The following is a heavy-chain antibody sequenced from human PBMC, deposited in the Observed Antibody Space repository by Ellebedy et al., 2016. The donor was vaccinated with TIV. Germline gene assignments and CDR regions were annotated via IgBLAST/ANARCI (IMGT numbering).Heavy chain of an antibody. Sequence: AASVKVSCKAPGYTFTSYDINWVRQATGQGLEWMGWMTPNSGNAGPAQKFQGRVTMTWNTSISTAYMELSSLRSEDTAVYYCARAARIAVAGKYFQHWGQGTLVTVSS. V-gene: IGHV1-8*02. J-gene: IGHJ1*01. CDR2: MTPNSGNA. CDR3: ARAARIAVAGKYFQH. D-gene: IGHD6-19*01. CDR1: GYTFTSYD.